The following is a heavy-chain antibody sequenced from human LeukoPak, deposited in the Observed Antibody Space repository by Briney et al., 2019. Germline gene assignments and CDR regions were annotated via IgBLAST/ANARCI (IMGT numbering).Heavy chain of an antibody. CDR1: GFPSSSYA. J-gene: IGHJ6*03. V-gene: IGHV3-33*06. Sequence: GGSLGLSFAASGFPSSSYAWHWFRKAPAKGLEWVAVIWYDGTNKYYADSVKGRSTISRDNSKNTLYLQMNSLRAEDTAVYYCAKGRGYYYYNMDVWGKGTTVTVSS. CDR2: IWYDGTNK. CDR3: AKGRGYYYYNMDV.